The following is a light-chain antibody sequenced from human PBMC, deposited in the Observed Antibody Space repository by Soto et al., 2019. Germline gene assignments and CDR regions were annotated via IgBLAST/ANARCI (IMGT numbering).Light chain of an antibody. J-gene: IGLJ1*01. CDR3: SSYTTTSTPCV. V-gene: IGLV2-14*01. CDR1: SSDVGGYNY. Sequence: QSVLTQPASVSGSPGQSITISCTGTSSDVGGYNYVSWYQQHPGKAPKLIIYEVSHRPSGASNHFSGYKSGNTASLTIPGLQAEDEADYYCSSYTTTSTPCVFGTGTKVTVL. CDR2: EVS.